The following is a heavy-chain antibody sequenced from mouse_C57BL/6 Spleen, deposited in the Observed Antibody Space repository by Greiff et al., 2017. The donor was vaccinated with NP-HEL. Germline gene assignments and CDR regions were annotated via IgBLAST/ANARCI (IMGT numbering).Heavy chain of an antibody. CDR2: IDPNSGGT. V-gene: IGHV1-72*01. D-gene: IGHD1-1*01. Sequence: QVQLKQPGAELVKPGASVKLSCKASGYTFTSYWMHWVKQRPGRGLEWIGRIDPNSGGTKYNEKFKSKATLTVDKPSSTAYMQLSSLTSEDSAVYYCARERVTTVVATDWYFDVWGTGTTVTVSS. CDR3: ARERVTTVVATDWYFDV. J-gene: IGHJ1*03. CDR1: GYTFTSYW.